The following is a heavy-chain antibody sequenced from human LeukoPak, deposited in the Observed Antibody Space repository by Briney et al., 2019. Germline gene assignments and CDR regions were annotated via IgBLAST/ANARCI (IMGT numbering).Heavy chain of an antibody. V-gene: IGHV4-59*01. Sequence: PSETLSLTCTVSGGSISTYYWSWIRQPPGKGLHWIGYVYYSGSTNYNPSLKSRVTISADTSKNQFSLRLSSVTAADTAVYYCARGRVSSSTWYSTYYYFFYMDFWGKGTTVTVSS. CDR1: GGSISTYY. CDR3: ARGRVSSSTWYSTYYYFFYMDF. D-gene: IGHD4-11*01. J-gene: IGHJ6*03. CDR2: VYYSGST.